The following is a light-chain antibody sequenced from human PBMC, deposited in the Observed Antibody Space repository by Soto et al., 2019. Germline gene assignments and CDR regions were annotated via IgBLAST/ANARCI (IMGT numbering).Light chain of an antibody. CDR3: QQYGDSPPWT. J-gene: IGKJ1*01. CDR1: QSVTSSY. V-gene: IGKV3-20*01. Sequence: EIVLTQSPGTLSLSPGERATLSCRASQSVTSSYLAWYQQKPGQAPRLLIYRSSNRATGIPDRFSGSGSGTDFTLTISRLEPEDFAVYYCQQYGDSPPWTFGQGTKVEIK. CDR2: RSS.